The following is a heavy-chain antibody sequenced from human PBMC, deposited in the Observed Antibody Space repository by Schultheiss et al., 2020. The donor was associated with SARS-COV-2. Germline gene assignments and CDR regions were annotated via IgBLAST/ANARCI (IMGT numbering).Heavy chain of an antibody. Sequence: ASVKVSCKASGYTFTSYAMHWVRQAPGQRLEWMGWINAGNGNTKYSQKFQGRVTITRDTSASTAYMELSRLRSDDTAVYYCALITMGGYYFDYWGQGTLVTVSS. CDR3: ALITMGGYYFDY. CDR1: GYTFTSYA. V-gene: IGHV1-3*01. J-gene: IGHJ4*02. CDR2: INAGNGNT. D-gene: IGHD3-10*01.